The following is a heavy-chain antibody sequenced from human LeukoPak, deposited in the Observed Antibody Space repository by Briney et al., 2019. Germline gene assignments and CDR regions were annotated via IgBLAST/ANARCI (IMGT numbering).Heavy chain of an antibody. J-gene: IGHJ3*02. CDR2: INPKSGGT. CDR3: AREGGGGARDAFDI. Sequence: GASVEVSCTASGYTLTDYYIHWVRQAPGQGLEWMGWINPKSGGTHYAQKFQGRVTMTRDTSISTAYMELSRLRSDDTAVYYCAREGGGGARDAFDIWGQGTMVTVSS. D-gene: IGHD3-16*01. V-gene: IGHV1-2*02. CDR1: GYTLTDYY.